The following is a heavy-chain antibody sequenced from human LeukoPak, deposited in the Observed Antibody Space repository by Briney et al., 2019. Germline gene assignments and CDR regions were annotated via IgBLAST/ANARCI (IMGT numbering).Heavy chain of an antibody. CDR1: GFTFSSYG. CDR3: ARDIGYSYGYVGHWFDP. V-gene: IGHV3-33*01. CDR2: IWYDGSNK. D-gene: IGHD5-18*01. J-gene: IGHJ5*02. Sequence: GRSLRLSCAASGFTFSSYGMHWVRQAPGKGLEWVAVIWYDGSNKYYADSVKGRFTISRDNSKNTLYQQMNSVRAEDTAVYYCARDIGYSYGYVGHWFDPWGQGTLVTVSS.